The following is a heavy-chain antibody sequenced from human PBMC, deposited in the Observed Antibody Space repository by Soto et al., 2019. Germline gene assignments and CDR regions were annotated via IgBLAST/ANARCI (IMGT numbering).Heavy chain of an antibody. V-gene: IGHV4-61*01. Sequence: SETLSLTCTVSGGSVSSGSYYWSWIRQPPGKGLEWIGYIYYSGSTNYNPSLKSRVTISVDTSKNQFSLKLSSVTAADTAVYYCAREHRLEMATITGYYYGMHVWGQGTTVTVSS. J-gene: IGHJ6*02. CDR2: IYYSGST. CDR1: GGSVSSGSYY. CDR3: AREHRLEMATITGYYYGMHV. D-gene: IGHD5-12*01.